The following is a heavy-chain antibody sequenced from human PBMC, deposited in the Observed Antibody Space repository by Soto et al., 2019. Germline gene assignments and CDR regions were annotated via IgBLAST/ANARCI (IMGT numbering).Heavy chain of an antibody. D-gene: IGHD3-10*01. CDR2: IYSGGST. V-gene: IGHV3-66*01. J-gene: IGHJ4*02. Sequence: GGSLRLSCAASGFTVSSNCMSWVRQAPGKGLEWVSVIYSGGSTYYADSVKGRFTISRDNSKNTLYLQMNSLRAEDTAVYYCARGSKRFGELLPGYWGQGTLVTVSS. CDR3: ARGSKRFGELLPGY. CDR1: GFTVSSNC.